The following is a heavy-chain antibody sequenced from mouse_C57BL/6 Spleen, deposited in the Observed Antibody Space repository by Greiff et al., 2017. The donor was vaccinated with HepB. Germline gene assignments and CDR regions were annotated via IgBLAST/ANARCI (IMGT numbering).Heavy chain of an antibody. Sequence: DVHLVESGGGLVKPGGSLKLSCAASGFTFSDYGMHWVRQAPEKGLEWVAYISSGSSTIYYADTVKGRFTISRDNAKNTLFLQMTSLRSEDTAMYYCARKDYDGGFAYWGQGTLLTVSA. V-gene: IGHV5-17*01. J-gene: IGHJ3*01. CDR3: ARKDYDGGFAY. CDR1: GFTFSDYG. CDR2: ISSGSSTI. D-gene: IGHD2-4*01.